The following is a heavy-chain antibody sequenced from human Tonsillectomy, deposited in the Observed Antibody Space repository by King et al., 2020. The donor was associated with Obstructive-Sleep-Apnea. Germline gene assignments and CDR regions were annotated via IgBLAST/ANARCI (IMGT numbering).Heavy chain of an antibody. D-gene: IGHD3-10*01. CDR2: INPNSGGT. Sequence: QLVQSGAEVKKPGASVKVSCKASGYTFTGYYIHWVRQAPGQGLEWIGWINPNSGGTNYAQKFQGRVTMTRDTSISRAYMELSRLRSDDTAVYYCARSYGSGSTKADYWGQGTLVTVSS. J-gene: IGHJ4*02. CDR1: GYTFTGYY. CDR3: ARSYGSGSTKADY. V-gene: IGHV1-2*02.